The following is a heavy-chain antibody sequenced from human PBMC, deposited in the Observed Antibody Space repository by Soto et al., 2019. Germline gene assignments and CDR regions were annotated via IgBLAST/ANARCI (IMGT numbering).Heavy chain of an antibody. J-gene: IGHJ6*02. V-gene: IGHV3-72*01. CDR1: GFTFSDHS. CDR3: TREKLSASWDEGAWYYYYYGMDG. Sequence: GGSLRLACAASGFTFSDHSMDWVRQAPGKGLEWVGRARDKANSYTTQYAASVKGRFIISRDDSKNSLYLQMNSLRAEDTAVYYCTREKLSASWDEGAWYYYYYGMDGWGQGNTVTVSS. D-gene: IGHD2-2*01. CDR2: ARDKANSYTT.